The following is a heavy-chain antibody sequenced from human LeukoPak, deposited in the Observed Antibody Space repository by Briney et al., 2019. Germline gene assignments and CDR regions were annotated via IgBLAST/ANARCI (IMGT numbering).Heavy chain of an antibody. J-gene: IGHJ4*02. D-gene: IGHD1-26*01. V-gene: IGHV1-24*01. CDR1: GYTLTELS. CDR3: ATALFYSIVGAVGDFDY. Sequence: ASVKVSCKVSGYTLTELSMHWVRQAPGKGLEWMGGFDPEDGETIYAQKFQGRVTMTEDTSTDTAYMELSSLRSEDTAAYYCATALFYSIVGAVGDFDYWGQGTLVTVSS. CDR2: FDPEDGET.